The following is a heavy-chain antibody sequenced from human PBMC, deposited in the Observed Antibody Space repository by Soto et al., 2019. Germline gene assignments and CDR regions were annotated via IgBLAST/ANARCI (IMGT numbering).Heavy chain of an antibody. CDR1: GYTFTSYD. D-gene: IGHD2-2*01. CDR3: ARVFGDIVVVPAAQNWFDP. J-gene: IGHJ5*02. CDR2: MNPNSGNT. Sequence: GASVKVSCKASGYTFTSYDINWVRQATGQGLEWMGWMNPNSGNTGYAQKFQGRVTMTTDTSTSTAYMELRSLRSDDTAVYYCARVFGDIVVVPAAQNWFDPWGQGTLVTVSS. V-gene: IGHV1-8*01.